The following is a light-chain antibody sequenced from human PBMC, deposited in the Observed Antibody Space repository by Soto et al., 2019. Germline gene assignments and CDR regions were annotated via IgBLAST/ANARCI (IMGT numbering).Light chain of an antibody. J-gene: IGLJ2*01. V-gene: IGLV2-14*01. CDR1: SSDVGGYKY. CDR3: TSYTSSTTLL. Sequence: QSALTQPPSVSGSPGQSITISCTGTSSDVGGYKYVSWYQQHPGKAPKLMIYEVTNRPSGVANRFSCSKSGNTASLTISGLQADDEADYCGTSYTSSTTLLFGGGTKVTVL. CDR2: EVT.